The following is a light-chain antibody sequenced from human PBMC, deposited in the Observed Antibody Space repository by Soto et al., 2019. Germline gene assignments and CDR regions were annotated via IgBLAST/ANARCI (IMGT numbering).Light chain of an antibody. Sequence: QSVLTQPPSASGTPGQKVTVSCSGSSSNIGSKTVNWYQQLPGTAPILLIYGDNQRPSGVPDRFSGSKSGTSASLAISGLQSDDEADYYCSSWDDSLNGVVFGGGTKLTVL. J-gene: IGLJ2*01. V-gene: IGLV1-44*01. CDR2: GDN. CDR3: SSWDDSLNGVV. CDR1: SSNIGSKT.